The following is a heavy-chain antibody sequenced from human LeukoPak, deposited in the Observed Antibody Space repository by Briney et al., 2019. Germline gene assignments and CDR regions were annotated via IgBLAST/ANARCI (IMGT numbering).Heavy chain of an antibody. Sequence: SVKVSCKASGGTFSSYAISWMRQAPGQGLEWMGGIIPIFGTANYAQKFQGRVTITTDESTSTAYMELSSLRSEDTAVYYCARNARVFYYYYMDVWGKGTTVTVSS. CDR2: IIPIFGTA. J-gene: IGHJ6*03. CDR1: GGTFSSYA. CDR3: ARNARVFYYYYMDV. D-gene: IGHD3-10*01. V-gene: IGHV1-69*05.